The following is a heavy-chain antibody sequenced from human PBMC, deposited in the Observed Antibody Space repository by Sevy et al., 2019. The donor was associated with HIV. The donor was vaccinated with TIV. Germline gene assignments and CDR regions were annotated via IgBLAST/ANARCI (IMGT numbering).Heavy chain of an antibody. CDR2: IYYSGST. Sequence: SETLSLTCTVSGGSISSSSYYWGWIRQPPGKGLEWIGSIYYSGSTYYNPSLKSRVTISVDTSKNQFSLKLSFVTAADTAVYYCARQPFIVVVTAITDAFDIWGQGTMVTVSS. CDR3: ARQPFIVVVTAITDAFDI. J-gene: IGHJ3*02. CDR1: GGSISSSSYY. V-gene: IGHV4-39*01. D-gene: IGHD2-21*02.